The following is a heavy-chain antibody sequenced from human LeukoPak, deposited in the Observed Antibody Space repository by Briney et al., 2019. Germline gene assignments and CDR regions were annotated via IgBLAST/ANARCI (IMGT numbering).Heavy chain of an antibody. CDR2: INHSGST. V-gene: IGHV4-34*01. CDR1: GGSFSGYY. J-gene: IGHJ5*02. CDR3: ARSVSYQYRPREGWFDP. Sequence: SETLSLTCAVYGGSFSGYYWSWIRQPPGKGLEWIGEINHSGSTNYNPSLKSRVTISVDTSKNQFSLKLSSVTAADTAVYYCARSVSYQYRPREGWFDPWGQGTLVTVSS. D-gene: IGHD2-2*01.